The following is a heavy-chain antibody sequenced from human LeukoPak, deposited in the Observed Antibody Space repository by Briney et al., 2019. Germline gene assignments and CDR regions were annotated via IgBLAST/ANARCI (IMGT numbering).Heavy chain of an antibody. CDR3: ARAIVGATTRSFDY. Sequence: GGSLRLSCAASGFTFSTSAMNWVRQAPGKGLEWVSAISTSGASTYYADSVKGRLSISRDNSRNTLYLQMNSLRAEDTAVFYCARAIVGATTRSFDYWGQGTLVTVSS. J-gene: IGHJ4*02. CDR2: ISTSGAST. CDR1: GFTFSTSA. V-gene: IGHV3-23*01. D-gene: IGHD1-26*01.